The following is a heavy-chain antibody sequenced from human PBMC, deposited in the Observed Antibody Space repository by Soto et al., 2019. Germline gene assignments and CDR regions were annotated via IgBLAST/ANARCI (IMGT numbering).Heavy chain of an antibody. V-gene: IGHV1-69*02. CDR1: GGSFSRYT. CDR2: IIPILGIA. J-gene: IGHJ6*03. Sequence: SVKGSCKAAGGSFSRYTISWVRQAPGQGLEWMGRIIPILGIANYAQKFQGRVTITADKSTSTAYMELSSLRSEDTAVYYCARAPGVGYYYYYYMDVWGKGTTVTVSS. CDR3: ARAPGVGYYYYYYMDV. D-gene: IGHD3-3*01.